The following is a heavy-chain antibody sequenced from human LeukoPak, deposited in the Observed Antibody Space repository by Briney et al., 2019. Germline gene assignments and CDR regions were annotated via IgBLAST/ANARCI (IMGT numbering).Heavy chain of an antibody. V-gene: IGHV4-59*08. J-gene: IGHJ4*01. CDR3: ARQYYGDYEPLKIDY. CDR1: GGSISSYY. D-gene: IGHD4-17*01. CDR2: IYYRGST. Sequence: PSETLSLTCTVSGGSISSYYWSWIRQPPGKGLEWIGYIYYRGSTNYNPSLKSRVAISVDTSKNQFSLNLSSVTAADTAVYYCARQYYGDYEPLKIDYWGQGALVTVSS.